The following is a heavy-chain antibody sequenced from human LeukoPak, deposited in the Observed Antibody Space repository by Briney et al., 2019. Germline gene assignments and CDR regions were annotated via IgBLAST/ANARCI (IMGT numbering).Heavy chain of an antibody. CDR1: SGSISGSDYY. V-gene: IGHV4-39*07. CDR2: INYNGNT. J-gene: IGHJ2*01. Sequence: PSETLSLTCTVSSGSISGSDYYWCWIRQPPGKGLEWIGSINYNGNTYYDSSLKSRVTISVDRSKNQFSLKLSSVTAADTAVYYCARYPGYFDLWGRGTLVTVSS. CDR3: ARYPGYFDL.